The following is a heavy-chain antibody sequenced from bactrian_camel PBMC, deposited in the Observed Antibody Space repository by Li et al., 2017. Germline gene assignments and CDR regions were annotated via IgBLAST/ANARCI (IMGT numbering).Heavy chain of an antibody. CDR1: GFNVSAYY. V-gene: IGHV3-2*01. CDR3: VAPAGASPPPYHCPSPPKY. Sequence: HVQLVESGGGLVQPGVSLRLSCAASGFNVSAYYMSWVRQAPGKEPEWVSSIYNDAKNTYYVHASAKGRFTMSRDNAKRILYLQLNNLETEDTGIYYCVAPAGASPPPYHCPSPPKYWGQGTQVTVS. D-gene: IGHD7*01. CDR2: IYNDAKNT. J-gene: IGHJ4*01.